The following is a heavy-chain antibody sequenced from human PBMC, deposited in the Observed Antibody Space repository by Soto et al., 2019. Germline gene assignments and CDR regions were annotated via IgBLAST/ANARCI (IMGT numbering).Heavy chain of an antibody. J-gene: IGHJ6*02. CDR3: ARDPIGSSWYYYYGMDV. CDR1: GYTFTSCA. V-gene: IGHV1-3*01. Sequence: ASVKVSCKASGYTFTSCAMHWVRQAPGQRLEWMGWINAGNGNTKYSQKFQGRVTITRDTSASTAYMELSSLRSEDTAVYYCARDPIGSSWYYYYGMDVWGQGTTVTVSS. D-gene: IGHD6-13*01. CDR2: INAGNGNT.